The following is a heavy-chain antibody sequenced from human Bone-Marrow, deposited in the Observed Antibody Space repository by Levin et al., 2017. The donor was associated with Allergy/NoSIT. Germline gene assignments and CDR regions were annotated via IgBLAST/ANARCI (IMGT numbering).Heavy chain of an antibody. D-gene: IGHD3-10*01. V-gene: IGHV4-30-2*01. CDR3: AKSLWFGAYFDY. CDR2: IYHSGST. CDR1: GGSISSGGYS. Sequence: SETLSLTCAVSGGSISSGGYSWSWIRQPPGKGLEWIGYIYHSGSTYYNPSLKSRVTISMDRSKNHFSLNLTSVTAADAAVYFCAKSLWFGAYFDYWGQGTLVTVSS. J-gene: IGHJ4*02.